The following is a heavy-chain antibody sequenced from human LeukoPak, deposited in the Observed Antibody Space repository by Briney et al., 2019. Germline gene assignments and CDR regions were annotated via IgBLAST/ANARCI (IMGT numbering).Heavy chain of an antibody. CDR3: ARVTGYRIEDYFDY. D-gene: IGHD6-13*01. CDR1: GGSISSGSYY. V-gene: IGHV4-61*02. J-gene: IGHJ4*02. Sequence: SETLSLTCTVSGGSISSGSYYWSWIRQPAGKGLEWIGRIYTSGSTNYNPSLKSRVTISVDTSKNQFSLKLSSVTAADTAVYYCARVTGYRIEDYFDYWGQGTLVTVPS. CDR2: IYTSGST.